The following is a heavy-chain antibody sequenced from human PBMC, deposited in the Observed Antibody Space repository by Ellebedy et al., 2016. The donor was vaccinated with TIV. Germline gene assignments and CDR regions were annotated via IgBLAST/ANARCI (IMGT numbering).Heavy chain of an antibody. V-gene: IGHV3-48*04. CDR1: GFSFSYYS. D-gene: IGHD2-15*01. Sequence: PGGSLRLSCVASGFSFSYYSMNWVRQAPGKGLEWISYISDTDDIIYYADSVRGRFTISRDNTKNSLFLQINSLRVEDTAVYYCARMWTGVGATPGGFESWGQGTLVTVSS. CDR3: ARMWTGVGATPGGFES. J-gene: IGHJ4*02. CDR2: ISDTDDII.